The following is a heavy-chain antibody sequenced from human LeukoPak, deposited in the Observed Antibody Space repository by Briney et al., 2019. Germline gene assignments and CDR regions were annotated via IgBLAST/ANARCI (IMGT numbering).Heavy chain of an antibody. V-gene: IGHV3-30*02. J-gene: IGHJ4*02. CDR2: IRYDGSNK. CDR1: GFTFSSYG. Sequence: GGSLRLSCAASGFTFSSYGMHWVRQAPGKGLEWVAFIRYDGSNKYYADSVKGRFTISRDNSKNTLYLQMNSLRAEDTAVYYCAKTMIVVVTPPGSEFDYWGQGTLVTVSS. D-gene: IGHD3-22*01. CDR3: AKTMIVVVTPPGSEFDY.